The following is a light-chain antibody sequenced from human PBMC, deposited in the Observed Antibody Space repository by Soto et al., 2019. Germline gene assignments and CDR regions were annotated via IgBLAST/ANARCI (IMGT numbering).Light chain of an antibody. CDR2: DVD. Sequence: QSVLTQPRSVSGSPGQSVTISCTGTNSDVGHYNYVSWYQQHPGKAPKLIIFDVDKRPSEVPDRFSGSKSGNTASLTISGLQAEDEADYYCCSYAGSSWIFGGGTKLTVL. CDR3: CSYAGSSWI. CDR1: NSDVGHYNY. J-gene: IGLJ2*01. V-gene: IGLV2-11*01.